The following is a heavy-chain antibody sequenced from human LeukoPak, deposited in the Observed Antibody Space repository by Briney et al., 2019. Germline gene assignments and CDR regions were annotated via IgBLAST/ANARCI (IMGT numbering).Heavy chain of an antibody. J-gene: IGHJ4*02. CDR1: VGTFIIYA. CDR2: IIPILGIA. V-gene: IGHV1-69*04. CDR3: ASPPIISTGWSFDY. Sequence: AVRVSFTASVGTFIIYASSWVREAPGEGREWVGRIIPILGIANYSQKFQGRVTITADKSTSTAYMELSSLRSEATAVYYCASPPIISTGWSFDYWGQGTLVTVSS. D-gene: IGHD6-19*01.